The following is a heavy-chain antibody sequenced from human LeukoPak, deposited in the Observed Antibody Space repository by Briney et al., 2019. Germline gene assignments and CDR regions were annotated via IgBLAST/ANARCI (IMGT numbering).Heavy chain of an antibody. Sequence: PGGSLRLSCAASGFTFSSYEMNWVRQAPGKGLEWVSYISSSGSTIYYADSVKGRFTISRDNAKNSLYLQMNSLRAEDTAVYYCARHSSTWYSAFDIWGQETMDSVFS. CDR1: GFTFSSYE. D-gene: IGHD6-13*01. J-gene: IGHJ3*02. V-gene: IGHV3-48*03. CDR2: ISSSGSTI. CDR3: ARHSSTWYSAFDI.